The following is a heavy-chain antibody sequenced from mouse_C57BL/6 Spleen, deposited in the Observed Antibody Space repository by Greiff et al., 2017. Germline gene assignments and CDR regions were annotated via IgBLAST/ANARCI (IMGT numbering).Heavy chain of an antibody. V-gene: IGHV1-50*01. CDR1: GYTFTSYW. J-gene: IGHJ4*01. D-gene: IGHD1-1*01. CDR2: IDPSDSYT. Sequence: QVQLQQPGPELVKPGASVKLSCKASGYTFTSYWMQWVKQRPGQGLEWIGEIDPSDSYTNYNQKFKGKATLTVDKSSSTAYMQLSSLTSEDSAVYYCASHYYGGSYAMDYWGQGTTVTVSS. CDR3: ASHYYGGSYAMDY.